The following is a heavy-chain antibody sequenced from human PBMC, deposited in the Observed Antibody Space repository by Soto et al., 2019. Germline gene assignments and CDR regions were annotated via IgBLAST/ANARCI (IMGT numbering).Heavy chain of an antibody. CDR2: IIPIFGTA. CDR3: AIGGVWQQLTSPEDAFDI. Sequence: QVQLVQSGAEVKKPGSSVKVSCKASGGTFSSYAISWVRQAPGQGLEWMGGIIPIFGTADSAQKFQGRVTITADESTSTAYMELSSLRSEDTAVYYCAIGGVWQQLTSPEDAFDIWGQGTMVTVSS. CDR1: GGTFSSYA. D-gene: IGHD6-13*01. J-gene: IGHJ3*02. V-gene: IGHV1-69*01.